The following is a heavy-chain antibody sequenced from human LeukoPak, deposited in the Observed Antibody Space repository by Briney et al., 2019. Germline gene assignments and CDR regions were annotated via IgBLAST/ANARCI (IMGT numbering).Heavy chain of an antibody. Sequence: GGSLRLSCAASGFTFSSYWMSWVRQAPGKGLEWVANIRPDGSEKYYVDSLKGRFTVSRDNAKNSLYLQMNSLRAEDTALYYCAKLLAVAGTGIDAFDIWGQGTMVTVSS. V-gene: IGHV3-7*03. CDR2: IRPDGSEK. D-gene: IGHD6-19*01. J-gene: IGHJ3*02. CDR3: AKLLAVAGTGIDAFDI. CDR1: GFTFSSYW.